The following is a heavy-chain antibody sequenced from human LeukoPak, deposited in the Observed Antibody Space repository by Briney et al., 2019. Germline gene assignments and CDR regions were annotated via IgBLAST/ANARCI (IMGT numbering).Heavy chain of an antibody. J-gene: IGHJ5*02. D-gene: IGHD5-12*01. V-gene: IGHV3-33*01. CDR3: ARDLDGYRSGNGA. Sequence: AGRSLRLSCAASGFTFNNWGMHWVRQAPGKGLEWVAVIWYDGSNKYYADSVKGRFIISRDNAKNTLYLQMNSLRAEDTAVYYCARDLDGYRSGNGAWGQGTLVTVSS. CDR1: GFTFNNWG. CDR2: IWYDGSNK.